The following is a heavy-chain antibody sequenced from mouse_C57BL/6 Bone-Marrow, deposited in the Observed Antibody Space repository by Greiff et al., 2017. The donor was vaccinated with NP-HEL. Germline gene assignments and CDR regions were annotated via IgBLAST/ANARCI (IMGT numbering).Heavy chain of an antibody. V-gene: IGHV14-3*01. D-gene: IGHD1-1*01. Sequence: VQLQQSVAELVRPGASVKLSCTASGFNIKNTYMHWVKQRPEQGLEWIGRIDPANGNTKYAPKFQGKATIPADTSSNTAYLQLSSLTSEDTAIYYCAKAYYYGSSYWYFDVWGTGTTVTVSS. CDR3: AKAYYYGSSYWYFDV. CDR1: GFNIKNTY. CDR2: IDPANGNT. J-gene: IGHJ1*03.